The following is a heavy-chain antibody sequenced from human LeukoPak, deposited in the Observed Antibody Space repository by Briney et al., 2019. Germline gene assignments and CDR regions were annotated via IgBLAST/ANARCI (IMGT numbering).Heavy chain of an antibody. D-gene: IGHD3-10*01. CDR2: INSSGDTI. Sequence: GGSLRLSCTASGFTFSNYNMNWVRQAPDKGLEWISDINSSGDTIYYADSMKGRCTISRDQDKNSLFLQMSSLRAEDTAVYYCARVGIWFGELLYEDYWGQGTLVTVSS. CDR3: ARVGIWFGELLYEDY. J-gene: IGHJ4*02. V-gene: IGHV3-48*01. CDR1: GFTFSNYN.